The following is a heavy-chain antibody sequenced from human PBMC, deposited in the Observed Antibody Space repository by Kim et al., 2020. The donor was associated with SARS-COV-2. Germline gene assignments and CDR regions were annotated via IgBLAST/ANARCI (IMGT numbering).Heavy chain of an antibody. CDR2: ISGSGGST. V-gene: IGHV3-23*01. J-gene: IGHJ5*02. Sequence: GGSLRLSCAASGFTFSSYAMSWVRQAPGKGLEWVSAISGSGGSTYYADSVKGRFTISRDNSKNTLYLQMNSLRAEDTAVYYCPILTGLRRFDPWGQGTLVTVSS. CDR3: PILTGLRRFDP. D-gene: IGHD3-9*01. CDR1: GFTFSSYA.